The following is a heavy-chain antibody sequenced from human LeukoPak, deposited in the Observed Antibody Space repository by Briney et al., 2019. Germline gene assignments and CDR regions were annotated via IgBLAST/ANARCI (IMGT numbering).Heavy chain of an antibody. J-gene: IGHJ5*02. CDR1: GVSFSSYA. V-gene: IGHV3-23*01. Sequence: PGGSLRLSCAASGVSFSSYAMSWVRQAPGKGLEWVSAISGSGGSTYYADSVKGRFTISRDNSKNTLYLQMNSLRAEDTAVYYCAKGIAAAGTRRPNWFDPWGQGTLVTVSS. D-gene: IGHD6-13*01. CDR3: AKGIAAAGTRRPNWFDP. CDR2: ISGSGGST.